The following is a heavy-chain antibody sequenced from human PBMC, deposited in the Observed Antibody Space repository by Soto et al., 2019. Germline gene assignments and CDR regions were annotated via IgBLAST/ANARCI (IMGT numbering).Heavy chain of an antibody. CDR3: ASGWGPGGYYYYGMDV. Sequence: ASVKVSCKASGYTFTSYYMHWVRQAPGQGLEWMGIINPSGGSTSYAQKFQGRVTMTRDTSTSTVYMELSSLRSEDTAVYYCASGWGPGGYYYYGMDVWGQGTTVTVSS. D-gene: IGHD6-19*01. J-gene: IGHJ6*02. V-gene: IGHV1-46*01. CDR1: GYTFTSYY. CDR2: INPSGGST.